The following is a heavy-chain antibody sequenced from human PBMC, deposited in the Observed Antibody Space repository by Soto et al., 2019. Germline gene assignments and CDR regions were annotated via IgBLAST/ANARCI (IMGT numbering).Heavy chain of an antibody. D-gene: IGHD3-10*01. V-gene: IGHV1-18*01. CDR1: GYTFTSYG. CDR2: ISAYNGNT. J-gene: IGHJ6*02. Sequence: ASVKVSCKASGYTFTSYGISWVRQAPGQGLEWMGWISAYNGNTNCAQKLQGRVTMTTDTSTSTAYMELRSLRSDDTAVYYCATTVTMVRGVPLVYYGMDVWGQGTTVTVSS. CDR3: ATTVTMVRGVPLVYYGMDV.